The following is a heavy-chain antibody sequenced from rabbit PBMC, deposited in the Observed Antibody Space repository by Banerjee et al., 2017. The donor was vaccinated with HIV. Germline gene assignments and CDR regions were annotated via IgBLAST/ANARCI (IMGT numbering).Heavy chain of an antibody. CDR1: GFDFSSNA. J-gene: IGHJ5*01. CDR2: ISGGSSGSA. D-gene: IGHD2-1*01. CDR3: ARYSYDDYGDMDWLDL. V-gene: IGHV1S40*01. Sequence: QSLEESGGDLVKPGASLTLTCTASGFDFSSNAMCWVRQAPGKGLEWIACISGGSSGSAYYASWAKGRFTISKTSLTTVTLQMTSLTAADTATYFCARYSYDDYGDMDWLDLWGPGTLVTVS.